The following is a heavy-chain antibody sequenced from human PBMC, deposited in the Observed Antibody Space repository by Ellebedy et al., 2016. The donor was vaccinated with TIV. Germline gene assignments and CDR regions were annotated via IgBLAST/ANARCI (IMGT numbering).Heavy chain of an antibody. CDR3: ARQRYDNSRLEY. V-gene: IGHV4-30-2*01. Sequence: SETLSLTCTVSSGSFSSGSYSWTWIRQPPGKGLEWIGYIYHSGATKYNPSLKSRVTILEDPSKNQFSLELTSVTAADTAIYYCARQRYDNSRLEYWGQGALVTVSS. J-gene: IGHJ4*02. CDR2: IYHSGAT. CDR1: SGSFSSGSYS. D-gene: IGHD3-22*01.